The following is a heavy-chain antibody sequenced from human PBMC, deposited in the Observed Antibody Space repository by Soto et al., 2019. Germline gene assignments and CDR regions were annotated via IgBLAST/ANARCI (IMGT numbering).Heavy chain of an antibody. J-gene: IGHJ4*02. CDR1: GGSISSGGYY. Sequence: QVQLQESGPGLVKPSQTLSLTCTVSGGSISSGGYYWSWLRQHPGKGLEWIGYIFDSGTTYYNPSFKSRVSTSVAPSKGQFSLRPTSVTATDTAVYYCASQASGWYPDYWGQGTLVTVSS. CDR2: IFDSGTT. CDR3: ASQASGWYPDY. D-gene: IGHD6-19*01. V-gene: IGHV4-31*03.